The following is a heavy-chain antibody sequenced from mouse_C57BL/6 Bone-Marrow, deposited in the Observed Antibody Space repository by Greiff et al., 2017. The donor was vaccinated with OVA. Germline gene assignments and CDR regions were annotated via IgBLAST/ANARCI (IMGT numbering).Heavy chain of an antibody. CDR1: GFTFSDYG. D-gene: IGHD1-1*01. CDR3: ASRYYGSSRAMDY. Sequence: EVMLVESGGGLVKPGGSLKLSCAASGFTFSDYGMHWVRQAPEKGLEWVAYISSGSSTIYYADTVKGRFTISRDNAKNTLFLQMTSLRSEDTAMYYCASRYYGSSRAMDYWGQGTSVTVSS. CDR2: ISSGSSTI. J-gene: IGHJ4*01. V-gene: IGHV5-17*01.